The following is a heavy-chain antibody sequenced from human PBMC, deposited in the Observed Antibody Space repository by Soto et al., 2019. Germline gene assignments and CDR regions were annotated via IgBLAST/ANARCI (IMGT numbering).Heavy chain of an antibody. D-gene: IGHD6-19*01. Sequence: ASVKVSCKASGYTFTSYGVGWVRQAPGQGHERMGWISAYNGNTNYAQKLQGRVTMTTDTSTSTAYMELRSLRSDDTAVYYCGRDDLRAVAGDHFAYWGQGTLVTVSS. V-gene: IGHV1-18*01. CDR1: GYTFTSYG. CDR3: GRDDLRAVAGDHFAY. CDR2: ISAYNGNT. J-gene: IGHJ4*02.